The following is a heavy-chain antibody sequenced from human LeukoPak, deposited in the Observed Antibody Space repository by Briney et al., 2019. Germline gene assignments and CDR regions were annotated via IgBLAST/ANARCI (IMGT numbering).Heavy chain of an antibody. CDR3: ARYPNGDYVGAFEM. Sequence: PGGSLRLSCAAYGVTFSSYGMHWVRQAPGRGLEGVSSIRSGGGRTLYADSVKGRFTISRDNSKNTLFLQMNNMRAEDTSVYYCARYPNGDYVGAFEMWGPGTKVTVS. V-gene: IGHV3-23*01. CDR1: GVTFSSYG. CDR2: IRSGGGRT. D-gene: IGHD4-17*01. J-gene: IGHJ3*02.